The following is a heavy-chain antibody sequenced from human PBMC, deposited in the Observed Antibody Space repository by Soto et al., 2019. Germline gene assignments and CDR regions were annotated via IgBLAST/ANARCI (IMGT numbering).Heavy chain of an antibody. CDR1: GYTFTSYA. V-gene: IGHV1-3*01. J-gene: IGHJ5*02. D-gene: IGHD3-16*01. Sequence: QVQLVQSGAEVKKPGASVKVSCKASGYTFTSYAMHWVRQAPGQRLEWMGWINAGNGNTKYSQKFQGRVTIIRDTSASTAYKELSSLRYEDTAVYYCARDLMMITFGGGSNWFDPWGQGTLVTVS. CDR3: ARDLMMITFGGGSNWFDP. CDR2: INAGNGNT.